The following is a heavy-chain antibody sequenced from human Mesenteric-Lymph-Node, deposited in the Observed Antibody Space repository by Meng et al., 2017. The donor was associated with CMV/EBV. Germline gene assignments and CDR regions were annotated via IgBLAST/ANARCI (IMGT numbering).Heavy chain of an antibody. CDR2: IYYSGST. CDR1: GGSINSSSYY. J-gene: IGHJ4*02. Sequence: GSLRLSCTVSGGSINSSSYYWGWIRQPPGKGLEWIGTIYYSGSTSYNPSLKSRVTISLDTSKNQFSLKLRSVTAADTAMYYCARVRAGSWDYWGQGTLVTV. CDR3: ARVRAGSWDY. D-gene: IGHD6-13*01. V-gene: IGHV4-39*07.